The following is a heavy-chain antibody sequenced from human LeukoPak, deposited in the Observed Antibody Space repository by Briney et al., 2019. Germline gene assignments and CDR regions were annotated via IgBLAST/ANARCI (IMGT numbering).Heavy chain of an antibody. CDR3: ATDHVGMDV. J-gene: IGHJ6*02. CDR1: GYTLSEIS. Sequence: ASVKVSCKISGYTLSEISMHWVRQAPGKGLEWMGGFDPKDGETIYAQKFQGRVTMTEDTSTDTAHMELSSLRSEDTAVYYCATDHVGMDVWGQGTTVTVSS. CDR2: FDPKDGET. V-gene: IGHV1-24*01.